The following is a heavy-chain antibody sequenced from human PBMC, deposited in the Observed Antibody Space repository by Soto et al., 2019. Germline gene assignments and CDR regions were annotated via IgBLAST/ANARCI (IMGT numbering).Heavy chain of an antibody. CDR3: ARDPRYRANDDFWCTCPVDP. Sequence: GGTLSLSCAFSGFSLSSYSLNWVCMPPGPGKERVSSISSSNDYTYYADSVKGRFNISRDNAKNSLFLQMNSLRAEDTAVYYCARDPRYRANDDFWCTCPVDPWGQGTLVTVSS. V-gene: IGHV3-21*01. CDR1: GFSLSSYS. J-gene: IGHJ5*02. CDR2: ISSSNDYT. D-gene: IGHD3-3*01.